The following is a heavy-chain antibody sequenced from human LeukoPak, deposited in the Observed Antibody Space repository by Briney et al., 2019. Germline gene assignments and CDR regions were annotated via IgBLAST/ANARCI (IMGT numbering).Heavy chain of an antibody. CDR3: ARATALSGAFDY. D-gene: IGHD1-26*01. V-gene: IGHV4-59*01. CDR1: GGSFSGYY. Sequence: SETLSLTCAVYGGSFSGYYWSWIRQPPGKGLEWIGHVYYSGSTNYNPSLKSRVTVSVDTSKNQFSLKLSSVTAADTAVHYCARATALSGAFDYWGQGTLVTVSS. J-gene: IGHJ4*02. CDR2: VYYSGST.